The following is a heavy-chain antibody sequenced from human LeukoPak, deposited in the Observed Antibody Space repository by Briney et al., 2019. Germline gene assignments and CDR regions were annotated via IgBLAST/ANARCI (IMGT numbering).Heavy chain of an antibody. D-gene: IGHD1-26*01. CDR3: ARAVRRGGSYYFDY. J-gene: IGHJ4*02. Sequence: GASVKVPCKASGYTFTSYDINWVRQATGQGLEWMGWMNPNSGNTGYAQKFQGRVTITRNTSISTAYMELSSLRSEDTAVYYCARAVRRGGSYYFDYWGQGTLVTVSS. V-gene: IGHV1-8*03. CDR2: MNPNSGNT. CDR1: GYTFTSYD.